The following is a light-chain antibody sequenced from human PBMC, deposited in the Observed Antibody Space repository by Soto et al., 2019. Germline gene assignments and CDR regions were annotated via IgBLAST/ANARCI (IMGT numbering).Light chain of an antibody. CDR2: AAS. V-gene: IGKV1-8*01. Sequence: AIRMTQSPSSFSASTGDRVTITCRARQGISSYLAWYQQKPGKAPKLLIYAASTLQSGVPSRFSGSGSGTDFTLTISCLQSEDFATYYCQQYYSYPLTFGQGTKV. J-gene: IGKJ1*01. CDR3: QQYYSYPLT. CDR1: QGISSY.